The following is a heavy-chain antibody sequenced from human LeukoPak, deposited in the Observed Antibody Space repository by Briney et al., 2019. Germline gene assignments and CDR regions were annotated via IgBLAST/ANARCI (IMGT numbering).Heavy chain of an antibody. J-gene: IGHJ4*02. CDR3: AKEGLWSSNGLPFDY. D-gene: IGHD2-8*01. CDR2: ISGRGDNT. V-gene: IGHV3-23*01. CDR1: GFTFSTYN. Sequence: GGSLRLSCAASGFTFSTYNMNWVRQAPGKGLEWVSGISGRGDNTNYAGSVRGRFTISRDNSKNTLYLQMNSLKAEDTAVYYCAKEGLWSSNGLPFDYWGQGTLITVSS.